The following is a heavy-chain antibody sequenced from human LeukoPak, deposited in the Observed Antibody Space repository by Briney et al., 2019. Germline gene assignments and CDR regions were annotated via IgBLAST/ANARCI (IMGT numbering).Heavy chain of an antibody. V-gene: IGHV4-59*11. CDR1: GGSISSHY. Sequence: SETLSLTCTVSGGSISSHYWSWIRQPPGKGLEWIGYIYYGGSTNYNPSLKSRVTISVDTSKNQFSLKLSSVTAADTAVYYCASSSGYQFDYWGQGTLVTVSS. J-gene: IGHJ4*02. CDR3: ASSSGYQFDY. D-gene: IGHD3-22*01. CDR2: IYYGGST.